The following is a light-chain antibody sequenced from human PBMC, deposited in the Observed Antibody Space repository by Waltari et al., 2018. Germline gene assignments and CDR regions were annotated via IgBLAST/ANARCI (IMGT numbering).Light chain of an antibody. V-gene: IGLV3-25*03. J-gene: IGLJ1*01. CDR1: ALPKQH. CDR2: KDS. Sequence: SYELTQPPSESVSPGQTARITCSGDALPKQHAYWYQQKPGQAPLLVIYKDSERPSGIPERFSGSRSGTTVTLTISGVQAEDEADYYCQSADGSGTYVFGTGTKVTVL. CDR3: QSADGSGTYV.